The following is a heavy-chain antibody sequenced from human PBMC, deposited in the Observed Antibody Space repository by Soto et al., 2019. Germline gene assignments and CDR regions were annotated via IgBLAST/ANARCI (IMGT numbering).Heavy chain of an antibody. CDR2: ISHDGNYK. J-gene: IGHJ4*02. CDR3: ARDRNFVFDY. D-gene: IGHD2-21*01. CDR1: GFSLNNYG. V-gene: IGHV3-33*01. Sequence: QVQLVESGGGVVQPGRSLRLSCAASGFSLNNYGMHWVRQAPGKGLEWVAVISHDGNYKDYADSVKGRFTISRDSSKNALYMQMDSLRAEDTAVYYCARDRNFVFDYWGQRTLVTVSS.